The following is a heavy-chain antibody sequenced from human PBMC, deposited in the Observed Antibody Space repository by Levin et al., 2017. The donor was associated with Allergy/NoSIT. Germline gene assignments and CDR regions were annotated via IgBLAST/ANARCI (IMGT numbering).Heavy chain of an antibody. V-gene: IGHV4-59*01. D-gene: IGHD3-22*01. CDR1: GGSISNNY. CDR3: ARGYYDSSGYSSPFDY. Sequence: SQTLSLTCTVSGGSISNNYWSWIRRPPGKGLEWIGYIYYNRNTNYNPSLKSRVAISVDTSNNQFSLKLNSVTAADTAVYFCARGYYDSSGYSSPFDYWGQGILVTVSS. CDR2: IYYNRNT. J-gene: IGHJ4*02.